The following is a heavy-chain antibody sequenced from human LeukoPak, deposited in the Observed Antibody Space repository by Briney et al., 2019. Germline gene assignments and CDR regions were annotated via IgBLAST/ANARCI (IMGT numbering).Heavy chain of an antibody. V-gene: IGHV3-23*01. Sequence: GGSLRLSCAASGFTFSSYAMSWVRQAPGKGLEWVPAISGSGGSTYYADSVKGRFTISRDNSKNTLYLQMNSLRAEDTAVYYCAKDWGSSGWFDYWGQGTLVTVSS. CDR3: AKDWGSSGWFDY. CDR2: ISGSGGST. D-gene: IGHD6-19*01. CDR1: GFTFSSYA. J-gene: IGHJ4*02.